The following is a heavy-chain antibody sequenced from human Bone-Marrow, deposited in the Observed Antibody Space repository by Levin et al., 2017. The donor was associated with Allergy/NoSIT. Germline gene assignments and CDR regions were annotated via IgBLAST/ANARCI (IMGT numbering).Heavy chain of an antibody. CDR2: ISGGPGDST. CDR3: AKDIYGQRVAGTGDF. CDR1: GFTFSQYA. D-gene: IGHD6-19*01. J-gene: IGHJ4*02. V-gene: IGHV3-23*01. Sequence: HPGGSLRLSCVVSGFTFSQYAMNWVRQAPGKGLEWVSSISGGPGDSTYYAEAVKGRLTISRDNSKNTLYLQMDSLRAEDTALYFCAKDIYGQRVAGTGDFWGQGTLVTVSS.